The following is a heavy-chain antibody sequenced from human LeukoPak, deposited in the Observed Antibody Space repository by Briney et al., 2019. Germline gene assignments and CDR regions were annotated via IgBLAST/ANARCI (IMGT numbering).Heavy chain of an antibody. CDR2: ISGYSGNT. CDR3: AREGDYYDSSGYYYNY. V-gene: IGHV1-18*01. D-gene: IGHD3-22*01. J-gene: IGHJ4*02. Sequence: ASVTVSCRASGYTFSSYGVSWVRQAPGQGLEWMGWISGYSGNTNYAQKVQGRVTMTTDTSSGTAYLELRSLRSDDTAVYYCAREGDYYDSSGYYYNYWGQGTLVTVSS. CDR1: GYTFSSYG.